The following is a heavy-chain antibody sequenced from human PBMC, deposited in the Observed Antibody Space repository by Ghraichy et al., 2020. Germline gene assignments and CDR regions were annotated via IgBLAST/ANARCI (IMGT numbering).Heavy chain of an antibody. CDR3: AILHNIVVVPAALDY. V-gene: IGHV3-23*01. J-gene: IGHJ4*02. Sequence: GGSLRLSCAASGFTFSSYAMSWVRQAPGKGLEWVSAISGSGGSTYYADSVKGRFTISRDNSKNTLYLQMNSLRAEDTAVYYCAILHNIVVVPAALDYWGQGTLVTVSS. D-gene: IGHD2-2*01. CDR1: GFTFSSYA. CDR2: ISGSGGST.